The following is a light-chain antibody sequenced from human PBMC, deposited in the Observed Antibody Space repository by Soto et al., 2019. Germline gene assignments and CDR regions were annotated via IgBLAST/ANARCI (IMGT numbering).Light chain of an antibody. CDR2: DNS. V-gene: IGLV1-40*01. CDR3: QSYDKSLSVVV. J-gene: IGLJ2*01. Sequence: QAVLTQPPSVSGAPGQRVTISCTGRSSNIGAGSDVHWYQQLPGTAPKLLIYDNSNRPSGVPDRFSGSKSGTSASLAITGLQAEDEADYYCQSYDKSLSVVVFGGGTKVTVL. CDR1: SSNIGAGSD.